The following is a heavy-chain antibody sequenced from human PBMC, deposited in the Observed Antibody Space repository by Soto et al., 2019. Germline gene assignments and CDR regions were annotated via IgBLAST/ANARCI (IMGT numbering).Heavy chain of an antibody. CDR2: IIPIFGTA. CDR1: GGTFSSYA. Sequence: SVKVSCKASGGTFSSYAISWVRQAPGQVLEWMGVIIPIFGTANYAQKFQGRVTITADESTSTAYMELSSLRSEDTAVYYCARMAGETIDYGGQGTLVTVSS. CDR3: ARMAGETIDY. J-gene: IGHJ4*02. V-gene: IGHV1-69*13. D-gene: IGHD3-16*01.